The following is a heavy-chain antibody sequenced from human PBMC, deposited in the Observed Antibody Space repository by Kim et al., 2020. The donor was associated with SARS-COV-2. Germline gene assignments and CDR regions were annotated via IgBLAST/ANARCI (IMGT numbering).Heavy chain of an antibody. CDR2: ITSASNVI. CDR1: GFTFEDYS. V-gene: IGHV3-48*02. Sequence: GGSLRLSCAGSGFTFEDYSMNWVRQAPGKGLEWVAYITSASNVIFYADSVKGRFTISRDNDKKSLYLQMNSLRDDDTAVYYCARDFLGSGAYYYFDSWC. CDR3: ARDFLGSGAYYYFDS. J-gene: IGHJ4*01. D-gene: IGHD3-10*01.